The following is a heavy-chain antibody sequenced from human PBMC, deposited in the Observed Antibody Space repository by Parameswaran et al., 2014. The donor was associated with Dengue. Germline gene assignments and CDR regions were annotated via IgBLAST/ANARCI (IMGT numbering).Heavy chain of an antibody. J-gene: IGHJ4*02. V-gene: IGHV5-51*01. D-gene: IGHD1-20*01. Sequence: VRQMPGKGLEWMAIIYPYDSDTRYSPSFQGQVTISADKSINTVFLHWNRLKASDTAMYFCARSTQGLPGSHFQYWGRGTQVTVSS. CDR3: ARSTQGLPGSHFQY. CDR2: IYPYDSDT.